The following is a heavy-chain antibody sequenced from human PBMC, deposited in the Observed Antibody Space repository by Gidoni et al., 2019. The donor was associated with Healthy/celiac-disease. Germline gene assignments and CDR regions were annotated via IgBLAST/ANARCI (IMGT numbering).Heavy chain of an antibody. J-gene: IGHJ6*02. Sequence: QVQLQESGPGLVKPSETLSLTCTVSGGSISSYYWSWIRQPAGKGLEWIGRIYTSGSTNYNPSLKSRVTMSVDTSKNQFSLKLSSVTAADTAVYYCARDRAMYSSSSEDYYYYGMDVWGQGTTVTVSS. V-gene: IGHV4-4*07. CDR2: IYTSGST. D-gene: IGHD6-6*01. CDR1: GGSISSYY. CDR3: ARDRAMYSSSSEDYYYYGMDV.